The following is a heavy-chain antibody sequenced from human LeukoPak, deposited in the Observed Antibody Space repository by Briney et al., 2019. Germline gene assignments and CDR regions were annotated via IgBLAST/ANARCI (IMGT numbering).Heavy chain of an antibody. J-gene: IGHJ4*02. CDR2: IYYSGST. CDR3: ARYYYDSSGYYSFDY. D-gene: IGHD3-22*01. Sequence: SETLSLTCTVSGGSISSYYWSWIRQLPEKGLEWIGYIYYSGSTNYNPSLKSRVTISVDTSKNQFSLKLSSVTAADTAVYYCARYYYDSSGYYSFDYWGQGTLVTVSS. V-gene: IGHV4-59*01. CDR1: GGSISSYY.